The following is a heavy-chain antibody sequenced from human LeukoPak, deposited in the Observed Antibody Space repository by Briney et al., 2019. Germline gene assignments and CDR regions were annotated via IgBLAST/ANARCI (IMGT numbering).Heavy chain of an antibody. CDR1: GFTFNNYA. Sequence: SGGSLRLSCAASGFTFNNYAMNWVRQAPGKGLEWVSVIYSGGDTYYADSVRGRFTISRDNSKNTLYLQMNSLRAEDTAVYYCARDLYYGSGGYYFDYWGQGSLVTVSS. V-gene: IGHV3-66*01. D-gene: IGHD3-10*01. J-gene: IGHJ4*02. CDR3: ARDLYYGSGGYYFDY. CDR2: IYSGGDT.